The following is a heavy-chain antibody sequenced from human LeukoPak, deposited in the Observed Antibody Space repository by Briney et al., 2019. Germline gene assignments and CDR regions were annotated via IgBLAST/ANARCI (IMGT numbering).Heavy chain of an antibody. Sequence: GGSLRLSCAASGFTFSTYWMHWVRQVPGKGLVWVSRIKSDGSITTYADSVEGRFTISRDNAKSTVYLQMNSLRAEDTAMYYCRIWFGNSAGFDMWGQGTMVTVSS. CDR3: RIWFGNSAGFDM. J-gene: IGHJ3*02. V-gene: IGHV3-74*01. D-gene: IGHD3-10*01. CDR2: IKSDGSIT. CDR1: GFTFSTYW.